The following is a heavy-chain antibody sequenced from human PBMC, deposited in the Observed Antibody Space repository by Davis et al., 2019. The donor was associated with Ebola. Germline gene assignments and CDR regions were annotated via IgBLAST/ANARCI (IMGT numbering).Heavy chain of an antibody. CDR1: GGSISSYY. CDR2: IYYSGST. CDR3: ARVGYDFWSGYYTGNWFDP. D-gene: IGHD3-3*01. V-gene: IGHV4-59*01. Sequence: SETLSLTCTVPGGSISSYYWSWIRQPPGKGLEWIGYIYYSGSTNYNPSLKSRVPISVDTSKNQFSLKLSSVTAADTAVYYCARVGYDFWSGYYTGNWFDPWGQGTLVTVSP. J-gene: IGHJ5*02.